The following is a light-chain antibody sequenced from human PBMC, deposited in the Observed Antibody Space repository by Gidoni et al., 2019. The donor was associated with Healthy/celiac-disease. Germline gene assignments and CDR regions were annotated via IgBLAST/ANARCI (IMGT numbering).Light chain of an antibody. Sequence: QSVLTPPPSVSGAPGQRVTISCTGSSSNIGAGYDVHWYQQLPGTAPKLLIYGNSTRPSGVPDRFSGSKSGTSASLAITGLQAEDEADYYCQSYDSSLSGSEVFGGGTKLTVL. V-gene: IGLV1-40*01. CDR2: GNS. J-gene: IGLJ2*01. CDR3: QSYDSSLSGSEV. CDR1: SSNIGAGYD.